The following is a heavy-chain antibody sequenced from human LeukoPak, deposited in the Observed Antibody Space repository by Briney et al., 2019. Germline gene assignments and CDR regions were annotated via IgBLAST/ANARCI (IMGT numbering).Heavy chain of an antibody. Sequence: SETLSLTCAVSGHSISSGYYWDWIRQPPGKALEWIGSIYHSGRTYYNPSLKSRVTISVDTSKNQFSLKLSSVTAADTAVYYCARDRISSSLYYFDYWGQGTLVTVSS. J-gene: IGHJ4*02. V-gene: IGHV4-38-2*02. CDR2: IYHSGRT. CDR3: ARDRISSSLYYFDY. D-gene: IGHD6-13*01. CDR1: GHSISSGYY.